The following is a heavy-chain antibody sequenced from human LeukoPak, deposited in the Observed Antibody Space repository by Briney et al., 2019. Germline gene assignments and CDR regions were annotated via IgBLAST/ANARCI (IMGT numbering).Heavy chain of an antibody. D-gene: IGHD6-13*01. CDR1: GFTFSSYA. V-gene: IGHV3-23*01. CDR2: ISGSGGST. CDR3: XKDRGYSSSSSWFDP. J-gene: IGHJ5*02. Sequence: GGSLRLSCAASGFTFSSYAMSWVRQAPGKGLEWVSAISGSGGSTYYADSVKGRFTISRDNSKNTLYLQMNSLRAEDTAVYYFXKDRGYSSSSSWFDPWGQGTLVTVSS.